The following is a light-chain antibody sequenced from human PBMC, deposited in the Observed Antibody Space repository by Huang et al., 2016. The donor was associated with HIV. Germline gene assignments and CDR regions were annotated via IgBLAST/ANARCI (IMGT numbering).Light chain of an antibody. Sequence: DIQMTQSPSSLSASVGDRVTITCRAGQIVNTYLNWYHQRPGKAPSLLIYGASRLHRGVPSRFSGSGSGSDFTLIISGLQPEDIGTYYCQQSIRTPFTFGPGT. CDR2: GAS. V-gene: IGKV1-39*01. CDR1: QIVNTY. CDR3: QQSIRTPFT. J-gene: IGKJ3*01.